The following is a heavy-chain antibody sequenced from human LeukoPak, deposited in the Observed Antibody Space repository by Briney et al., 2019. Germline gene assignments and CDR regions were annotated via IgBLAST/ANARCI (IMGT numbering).Heavy chain of an antibody. CDR3: ARAPWDYYYDSLHYFDY. J-gene: IGHJ4*02. D-gene: IGHD3-22*01. Sequence: GGSLRLSCAASGFTVSSNHMSWVRQAPGKGLEWVSVIYTGGRTYYADSVKGRFIISRDNSKNTLYLQVNSLRAEDTAVYYCARAPWDYYYDSLHYFDYWGQGTLVTVSS. V-gene: IGHV3-66*01. CDR2: IYTGGRT. CDR1: GFTVSSNH.